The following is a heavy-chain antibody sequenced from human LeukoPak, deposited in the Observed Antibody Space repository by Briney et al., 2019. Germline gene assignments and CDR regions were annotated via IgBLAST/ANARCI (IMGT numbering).Heavy chain of an antibody. CDR2: IYTSGST. V-gene: IGHV4-4*07. CDR3: ARVVGSDVVPAATSYYYYYMDV. CDR1: GGSISSYY. Sequence: SETLPLTCTVSGGSISSYYWSWIRQPAGKGLEWIGLIYTSGSTNYNPSLKSRVTMSVDTSKNQFSLKLSSVTAADTAVYYCARVVGSDVVPAATSYYYYYMDVWGKGTTVAVSS. J-gene: IGHJ6*03. D-gene: IGHD2-2*01.